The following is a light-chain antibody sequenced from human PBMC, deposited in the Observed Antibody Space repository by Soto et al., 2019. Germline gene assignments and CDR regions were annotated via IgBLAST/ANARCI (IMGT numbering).Light chain of an antibody. V-gene: IGLV2-14*01. CDR1: SSDVGGYNY. J-gene: IGLJ1*01. CDR3: SSYTSSSSYV. Sequence: QSALTQPASVPGSPGQSITISCTGTSSDVGGYNYVSWYQQHPGKAPKLMIYEVSNRPSGVSNRFSGSKSGNTASLTISRLQAEDEADYYCSSYTSSSSYVFGTGTKGTVL. CDR2: EVS.